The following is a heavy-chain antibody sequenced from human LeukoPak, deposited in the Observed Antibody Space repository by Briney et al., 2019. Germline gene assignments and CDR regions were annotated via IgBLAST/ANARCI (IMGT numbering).Heavy chain of an antibody. D-gene: IGHD6-19*01. V-gene: IGHV4-30-4*08. CDR2: IYYSGST. J-gene: IGHJ3*02. CDR3: ARAPQTPDSSGWFDAFDI. Sequence: SETLSLTCTVSGGSISSGDYYWSWIRQPPGKGLEWIGYIYYSGSTYYNPSLKGRVTISVDTSKNQFSLKLSSVTAADTAVYYCARAPQTPDSSGWFDAFDIWGQGTMVTVSS. CDR1: GGSISSGDYY.